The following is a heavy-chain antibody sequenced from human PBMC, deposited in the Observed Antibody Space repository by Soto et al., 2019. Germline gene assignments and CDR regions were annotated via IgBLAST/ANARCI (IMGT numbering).Heavy chain of an antibody. J-gene: IGHJ6*02. CDR1: GFTVSRYG. CDR3: ARHLKFVDLVSTIVHQSSFSGIAV. CDR2: IWHDGSNK. D-gene: IGHD3-10*01. V-gene: IGHV3-33*01. Sequence: PGGSLRLSCEVSGFTVSRYGMHGVRQAPGNGQEWVAFIWHDGSNKNGGDAVKGRLTVSRDELKNTVYLQMKSLRAEDTAAYYCARHLKFVDLVSTIVHQSSFSGIAVWGQGNTVTVSS.